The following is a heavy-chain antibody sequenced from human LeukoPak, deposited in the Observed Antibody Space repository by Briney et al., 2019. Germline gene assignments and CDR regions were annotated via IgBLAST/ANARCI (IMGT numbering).Heavy chain of an antibody. Sequence: GESLRLSCAASGFTFSSYEMNWVRQAPGKGLEWVSYISSSGSTIYYADSVKGRFTISRDNAKNSLYLQMNSLRAEDTAVYYCATTEGLELNPEGRLDYGGQGTLVTVSS. D-gene: IGHD1-7*01. CDR1: GFTFSSYE. CDR2: ISSSGSTI. CDR3: ATTEGLELNPEGRLDY. J-gene: IGHJ4*02. V-gene: IGHV3-48*03.